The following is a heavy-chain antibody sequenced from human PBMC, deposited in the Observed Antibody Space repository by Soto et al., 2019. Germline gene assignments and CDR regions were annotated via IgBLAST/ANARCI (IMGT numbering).Heavy chain of an antibody. CDR3: ARALPSSGWISYNWFDP. J-gene: IGHJ5*02. D-gene: IGHD6-19*01. Sequence: QVQLQESGPGLVKPSETLSLTCTVSGGSISSYYWSWIRQPPGKGLEWIGYIYYSGSTNYNPSLKSRVTISVDTSKNQFSLMLSSVTAADTAVYYCARALPSSGWISYNWFDPWGQGTLVTVSS. CDR1: GGSISSYY. CDR2: IYYSGST. V-gene: IGHV4-59*01.